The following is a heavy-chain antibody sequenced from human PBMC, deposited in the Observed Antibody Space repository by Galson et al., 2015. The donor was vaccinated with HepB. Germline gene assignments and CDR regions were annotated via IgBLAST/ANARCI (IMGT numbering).Heavy chain of an antibody. Sequence: SLRLSCAASGFTFSSYGMHWVRQAPGKGLEWVTYITYDGSDQNYARSGKGRFTISRDNSKSMLYLQMDSLRAEDTAVYHCAKREARNSGPFDLWGQGALVTVSS. V-gene: IGHV3-30*18. D-gene: IGHD6-19*01. CDR1: GFTFSSYG. CDR3: AKREARNSGPFDL. J-gene: IGHJ4*02. CDR2: ITYDGSDQ.